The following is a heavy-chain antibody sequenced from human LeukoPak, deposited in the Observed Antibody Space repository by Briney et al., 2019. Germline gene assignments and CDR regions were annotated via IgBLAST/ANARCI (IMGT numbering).Heavy chain of an antibody. D-gene: IGHD3-10*01. CDR2: INHSGST. CDR1: GGSFSGYY. J-gene: IGHJ4*02. V-gene: IGHV4-34*01. CDR3: AFLFRGNSY. Sequence: SETLSLTCAAYGGSFSGYYWSWIRQPPGKGLEWIGEINHSGSTNYNPSLKSRVTISVDTSKNQFSLKLSSVTAADTAVYYCAFLFRGNSYWGQGTLVTVSS.